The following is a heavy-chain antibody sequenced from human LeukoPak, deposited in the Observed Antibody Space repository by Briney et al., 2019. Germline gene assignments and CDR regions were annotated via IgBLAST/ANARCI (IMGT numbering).Heavy chain of an antibody. CDR2: IYSAGFT. Sequence: VGSLRLSSAASGVTSSAHSMCSVREAPGKGLECVSVIYSAGFTYYADSVKGRFAISSDNSKIPLYLQINSLRAVDTALHHCARADSNGWSNYWGQGTLVTVSS. CDR3: ARADSNGWSNY. D-gene: IGHD6-19*01. V-gene: IGHV3-53*01. CDR1: GVTSSAHS. J-gene: IGHJ4*02.